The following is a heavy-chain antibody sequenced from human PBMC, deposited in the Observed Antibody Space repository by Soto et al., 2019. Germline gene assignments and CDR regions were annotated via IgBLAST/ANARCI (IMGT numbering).Heavy chain of an antibody. CDR1: GGSVSSEHYY. D-gene: IGHD5-12*01. J-gene: IGHJ4*02. CDR2: FYYTGST. Sequence: QVQLQESGPGLVKSSETLSLTCTVSGGSVSSEHYYWNWIRQPPGKGLEWIGYFYYTGSTNYNPSLGGXXTXSXXMSKNHFSLKLSSVTAADTAVYYCAGGTDGKKVAYWGQGTLVTVSS. V-gene: IGHV4-61*03. CDR3: AGGTDGKKVAY.